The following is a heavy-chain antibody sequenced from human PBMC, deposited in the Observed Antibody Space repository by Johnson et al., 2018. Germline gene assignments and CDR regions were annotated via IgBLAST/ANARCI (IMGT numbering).Heavy chain of an antibody. CDR3: ARGAYDSSGYHYDEAFDI. CDR1: GFTFSSYG. Sequence: QVQLVQSGGGLVQPGGSLRLSCAASGFTFSSYGMHWVRQAPGKGLEWVALVSYDGSNKYYADSVKGRFTISRENSKNTLYLQMNRLRAEDTAVYYCARGAYDSSGYHYDEAFDIWGQGTMVTVSS. J-gene: IGHJ3*02. D-gene: IGHD3-22*01. V-gene: IGHV3-30*03. CDR2: VSYDGSNK.